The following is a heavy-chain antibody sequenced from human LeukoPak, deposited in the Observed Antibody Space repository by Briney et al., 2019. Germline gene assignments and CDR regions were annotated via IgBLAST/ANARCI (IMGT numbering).Heavy chain of an antibody. CDR2: IFYSGTT. CDR3: ARGGWNKFDY. V-gene: IGHV4-59*01. J-gene: IGHJ4*02. D-gene: IGHD3-22*01. Sequence: SETLSLTCTVSGGSISSYYWSWIRQPPGKGLEWIGFIFYSGTTNYNPSLKGRVTISVDTSKNQFSLKLSSVTAADTAVYYCARGGWNKFDYWGQGTLVTVSS. CDR1: GGSISSYY.